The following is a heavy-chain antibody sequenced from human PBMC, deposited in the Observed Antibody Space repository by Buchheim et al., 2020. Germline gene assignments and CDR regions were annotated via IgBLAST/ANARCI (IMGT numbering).Heavy chain of an antibody. CDR3: ARDHRLGSSLSGYYYYGMDV. J-gene: IGHJ6*02. D-gene: IGHD6-6*01. CDR2: IIPILGIA. CDR1: GGTFSSYT. V-gene: IGHV1-69*08. Sequence: QVQLVQSGAEVKKPGSSVKVSCKASGGTFSSYTISWVRQAPGQGLEWMGRIIPILGIANYAQKFQGRVTITADKSTSTAYMELSSLRSEDTAVYYCARDHRLGSSLSGYYYYGMDVWGQGTT.